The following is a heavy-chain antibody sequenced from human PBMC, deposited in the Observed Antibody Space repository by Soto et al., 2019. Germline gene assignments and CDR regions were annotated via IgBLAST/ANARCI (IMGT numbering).Heavy chain of an antibody. CDR1: GGTFSSYT. J-gene: IGHJ3*02. D-gene: IGHD3-10*01. V-gene: IGHV1-69*02. Sequence: SVKVSCKASGGTFSSYTISWVRQAPGQGLEWMGRIIPILGIANYAQKFQGRVAITADKSTSTAYMELSSLRSEDTAVYYCARSLPPIWRFGEFRSFDISGQGTMVTVSS. CDR3: ARSLPPIWRFGEFRSFDI. CDR2: IIPILGIA.